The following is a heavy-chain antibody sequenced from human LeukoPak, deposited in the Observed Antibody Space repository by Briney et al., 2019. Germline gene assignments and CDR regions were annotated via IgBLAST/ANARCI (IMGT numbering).Heavy chain of an antibody. CDR3: ARADIIVVAKAFDI. CDR2: IYRDGTT. CDR1: GFTVSSNY. D-gene: IGHD2-15*01. Sequence: PGGSLRLSCAASGFTVSSNYMSWVRQAPGKGLEWVSVIYRDGTTYYADSVKGRFTISRDNSKSTLYLQMNSLRAEDTAVYYCARADIIVVAKAFDIWGRGTMVTVSS. J-gene: IGHJ3*02. V-gene: IGHV3-66*01.